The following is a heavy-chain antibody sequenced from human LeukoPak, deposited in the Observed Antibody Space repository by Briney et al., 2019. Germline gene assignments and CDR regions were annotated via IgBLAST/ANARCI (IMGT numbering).Heavy chain of an antibody. CDR2: INPNSGGT. CDR1: GYTFTDSY. Sequence: ASVKVSCKASGYTFTDSYMHWVRQAPGQGVEWMGWINPNSGGTSYAQEFQGRATMTRDTSISTAYMELSRLRSDDTAVYYCARASSWYSYGMDVWGQGTTVTVSS. CDR3: ARASSWYSYGMDV. V-gene: IGHV1-2*02. J-gene: IGHJ6*02. D-gene: IGHD6-13*01.